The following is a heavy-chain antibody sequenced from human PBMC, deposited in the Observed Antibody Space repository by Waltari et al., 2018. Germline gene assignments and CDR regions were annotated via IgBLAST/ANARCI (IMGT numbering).Heavy chain of an antibody. J-gene: IGHJ3*02. CDR1: GGTFSSYA. D-gene: IGHD3-16*02. V-gene: IGHV1-69*05. Sequence: QVQLVQSGAEVKKPGSSVKVSCKASGGTFSSYAISWVRQAPGQGLEWMGGIIPIFGTANYAHKFQGRVTITTDESTSTAYMELSSLRSEDTAVYYCARGEGAFGGVIASIFGAFDIWGQGTMVTVSS. CDR3: ARGEGAFGGVIASIFGAFDI. CDR2: IIPIFGTA.